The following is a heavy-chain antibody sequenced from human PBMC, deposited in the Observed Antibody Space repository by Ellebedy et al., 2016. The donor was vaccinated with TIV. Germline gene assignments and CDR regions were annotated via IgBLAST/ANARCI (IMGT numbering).Heavy chain of an antibody. J-gene: IGHJ4*02. CDR3: ARDYGDSPWGLDY. Sequence: GESLKISCAASGFTFSSYGMHWVRQAPGKGLEWVAVIWYDGSNKYYADSVKGRFTISRDNSKNTLYLQMNSLRAEDTAVYYCARDYGDSPWGLDYWGQGTLVTVSS. CDR2: IWYDGSNK. D-gene: IGHD4-17*01. CDR1: GFTFSSYG. V-gene: IGHV3-33*01.